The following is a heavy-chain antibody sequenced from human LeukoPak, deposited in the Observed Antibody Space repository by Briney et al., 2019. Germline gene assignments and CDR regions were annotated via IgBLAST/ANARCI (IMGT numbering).Heavy chain of an antibody. Sequence: GASVKVSCKASGYTFTSYDINWVRQATGQGLEWMGWMNPNSGNTGYAQKFQGRVTMTRNTSISTAYMELSSLRSEDTAVYYCARGVRGIIITNYYYMDVWGKGTTVTISS. CDR1: GYTFTSYD. CDR2: MNPNSGNT. D-gene: IGHD3-10*01. J-gene: IGHJ6*03. CDR3: ARGVRGIIITNYYYMDV. V-gene: IGHV1-8*01.